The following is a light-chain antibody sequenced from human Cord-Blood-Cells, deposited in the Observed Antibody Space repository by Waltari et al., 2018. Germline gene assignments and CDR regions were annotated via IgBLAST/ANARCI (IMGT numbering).Light chain of an antibody. Sequence: EIVLTQSPGTLSLSPGERATLPCRASQSASSSYLAWYQQKPGQAPRLLIYGASSRATGIPDRFSGSEAGTDFTLTISRLEPEDFAVYYCQQYGSSPRTFGQGTKLEIK. J-gene: IGKJ2*01. V-gene: IGKV3-20*01. CDR2: GAS. CDR1: QSASSSY. CDR3: QQYGSSPRT.